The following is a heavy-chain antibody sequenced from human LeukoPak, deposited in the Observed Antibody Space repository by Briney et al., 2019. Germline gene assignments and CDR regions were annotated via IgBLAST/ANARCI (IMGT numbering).Heavy chain of an antibody. D-gene: IGHD2-2*01. CDR2: IYSGGST. CDR3: AKEVWSAMYYFDF. Sequence: GGSLRLSCAASGLTVSSTHMSWVRQTPGKGLERVSVIYSGGSTYYTDSVKGRFTISRDDSKNTLFLQMNSMRAEDTAVYYCAKEVWSAMYYFDFWGQGTLVTVSS. V-gene: IGHV3-53*01. J-gene: IGHJ4*02. CDR1: GLTVSSTH.